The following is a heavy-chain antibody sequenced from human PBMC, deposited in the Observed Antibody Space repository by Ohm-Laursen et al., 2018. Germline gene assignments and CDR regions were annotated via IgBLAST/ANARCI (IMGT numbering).Heavy chain of an antibody. V-gene: IGHV1-8*01. CDR3: ARADYGDLDY. D-gene: IGHD4-17*01. J-gene: IGHJ4*02. CDR2: MNPNSGTT. CDR1: GYTFTSYD. Sequence: SVKVSCKASGYTFTSYDINWVRQATGQGLEWMRWMNPNSGTTDYAQKFQGRVTMTRNTSISTVYMELSSLKSEDTGVYYCARADYGDLDYWGQGTLVTVSS.